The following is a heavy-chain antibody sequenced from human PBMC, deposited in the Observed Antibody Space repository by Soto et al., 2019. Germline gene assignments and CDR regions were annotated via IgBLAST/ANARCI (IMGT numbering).Heavy chain of an antibody. J-gene: IGHJ6*02. Sequence: SETLSLTCAVYGASFNDYYWSWIRQPPGKGLEWIGEINHTGSTNYNPSLKSRVTISVGTSKNQFSLKLSSVTAADTAVYYCARLRAAGLSQIIAAAGSRYYYYYGMDVWGQGTTVTV. V-gene: IGHV4-34*01. D-gene: IGHD6-13*01. CDR2: INHTGST. CDR3: ARLRAAGLSQIIAAAGSRYYYYYGMDV. CDR1: GASFNDYY.